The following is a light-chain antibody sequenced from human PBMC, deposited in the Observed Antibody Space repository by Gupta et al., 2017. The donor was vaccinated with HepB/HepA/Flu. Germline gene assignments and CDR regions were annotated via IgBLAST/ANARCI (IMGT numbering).Light chain of an antibody. CDR1: QSISGY. V-gene: IGKV1-39*01. J-gene: IGKJ1*01. Sequence: DIQMTQSPSSLSASIGDRVTITCRASQSISGYLSWYQQKPGKAPNLLIYVASTVQSGVPSRFSGSGSGTDFTLTVSSLQPEDVATYYCQQTYSTPWTFGQGTKVEVK. CDR2: VAS. CDR3: QQTYSTPWT.